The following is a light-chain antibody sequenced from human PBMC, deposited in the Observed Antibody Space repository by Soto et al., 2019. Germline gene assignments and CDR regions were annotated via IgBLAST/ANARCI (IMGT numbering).Light chain of an antibody. V-gene: IGKV3-15*01. Sequence: EIVMTQSPATLSVSRGERATLSCRARQRLRSNVAWYQPHPGHAPRLLSYGASTRATGIPARFSGSGSGTEFTLTISSMQFEDFAAYYCQQYTDGPPITFGQGKRQGIK. CDR3: QQYTDGPPIT. CDR2: GAS. CDR1: QRLRSN. J-gene: IGKJ5*01.